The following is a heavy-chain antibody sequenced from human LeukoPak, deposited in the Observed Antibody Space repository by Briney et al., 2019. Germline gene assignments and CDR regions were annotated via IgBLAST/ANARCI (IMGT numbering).Heavy chain of an antibody. D-gene: IGHD3-22*01. CDR1: GGSISSGSYF. V-gene: IGHV4-61*10. Sequence: PSETLSLTCSVSGGSISSGSYFWTWIRQPAGKGLEWIGEIYHSGSTTYNPSLKSRVTISMDKSKNQFSLNLTSVTAADTAVYYCVRETDSSSSAYFDYWGQGTLVTVSS. CDR3: VRETDSSSSAYFDY. CDR2: IYHSGST. J-gene: IGHJ4*02.